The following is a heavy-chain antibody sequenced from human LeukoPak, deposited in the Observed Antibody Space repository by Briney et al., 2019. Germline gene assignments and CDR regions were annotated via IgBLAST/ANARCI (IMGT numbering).Heavy chain of an antibody. J-gene: IGHJ4*02. CDR1: GYTFTSYY. V-gene: IGHV1-2*02. CDR3: ARGASGSYHTMLSY. D-gene: IGHD1-26*01. Sequence: ASVKVSCKASGYTFTSYYMHWVRQAPGQGLEWMGWINPNSGVTSYAQNFQDRVTMTSDTSIRTAYMELNRLISDDTAVYYCARGASGSYHTMLSYWGQGTQVSVTS. CDR2: INPNSGVT.